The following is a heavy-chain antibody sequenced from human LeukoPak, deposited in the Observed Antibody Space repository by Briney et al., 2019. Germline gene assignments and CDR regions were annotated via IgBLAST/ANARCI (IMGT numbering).Heavy chain of an antibody. CDR3: ARAHGRDGDYPAWFDP. D-gene: IGHD4-17*01. V-gene: IGHV4-34*01. Sequence: SETLSLTCAVYGGSFSGYYGSWIRQPPGKGLEWIGEINYSGSTNYNPSLKSRVTISVDTSKNQFSLKLSSVTAADTAVYYCARAHGRDGDYPAWFDPWGQGTLVTVSS. J-gene: IGHJ5*02. CDR1: GGSFSGYY. CDR2: INYSGST.